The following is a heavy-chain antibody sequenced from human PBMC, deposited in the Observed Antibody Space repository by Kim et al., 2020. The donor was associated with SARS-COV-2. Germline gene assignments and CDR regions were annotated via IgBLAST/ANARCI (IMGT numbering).Heavy chain of an antibody. J-gene: IGHJ4*02. CDR1: GYTFTSYA. CDR2: INTNTGNP. D-gene: IGHD1-26*01. V-gene: IGHV7-4-1*02. Sequence: ASVKVSCKASGYTFTSYAMNWVRQAPGQGLEWMGWINTNTGNPTYAQGFTGRFVFSLDTSVSTAYLQISSLKAEDTAVYYCARDGEWWELQRPSSLDWGQGTLVTVSS. CDR3: ARDGEWWELQRPSSLD.